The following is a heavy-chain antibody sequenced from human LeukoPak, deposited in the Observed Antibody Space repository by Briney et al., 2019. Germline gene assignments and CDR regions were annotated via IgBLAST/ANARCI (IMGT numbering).Heavy chain of an antibody. D-gene: IGHD2-15*01. V-gene: IGHV1-46*01. CDR3: ARFHNRVLVVDVHSAAYGMDV. CDR1: GYTFTSYY. J-gene: IGHJ6*02. CDR2: INPSGGST. Sequence: ASVKVSCKASGYTFTSYYMHWVRQAPGQGLEWMGIINPSGGSTSYAQKFQGRVTMTRDTSTSTVYMELSSLRSEDTAVYYCARFHNRVLVVDVHSAAYGMDVWGQGTTVTVSS.